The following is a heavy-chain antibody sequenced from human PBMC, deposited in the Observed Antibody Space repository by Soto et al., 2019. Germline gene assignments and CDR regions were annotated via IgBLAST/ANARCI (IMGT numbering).Heavy chain of an antibody. J-gene: IGHJ4*02. V-gene: IGHV3-30*18. CDR2: ISYDGSNK. CDR3: AKGGVTAMVRDLDY. CDR1: GFTFSSYG. D-gene: IGHD5-18*01. Sequence: GGSLRLSCAASGFTFSSYGMHWVRQAPGKGLEWVAVISYDGSNKYYADSVKGRFTISRDNSKNTLYLQMNSLRAEDTAVYYCAKGGVTAMVRDLDYWGQGTLVTVSS.